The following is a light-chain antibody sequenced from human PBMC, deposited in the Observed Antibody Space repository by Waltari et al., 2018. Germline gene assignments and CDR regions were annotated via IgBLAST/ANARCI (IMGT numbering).Light chain of an antibody. CDR1: SLRTSY. V-gene: IGLV3-19*01. Sequence: SSELTQDPAVSVALGQTVRFTCQGDSLRTSYASWYQLKPGQAPVLVIYGKDKRPSGIPDRISGYSEGTTSSLTITGAQAEDEADYYCSSRNGRANQVVFAGGTKVTVL. CDR3: SSRNGRANQVV. J-gene: IGLJ3*02. CDR2: GKD.